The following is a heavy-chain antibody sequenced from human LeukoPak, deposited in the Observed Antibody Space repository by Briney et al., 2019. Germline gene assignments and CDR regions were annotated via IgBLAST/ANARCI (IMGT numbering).Heavy chain of an antibody. Sequence: GGSLRLSRAASGLTFTTYAMNWVRQAPGRGLEWVSSIEPSGFTIFYANSVKGRFTISRDNAKNSLYQQMNSLRPDDTALYFCASGIRERGFDYWGHGTLVTVSS. CDR2: IEPSGFTI. V-gene: IGHV3-21*01. J-gene: IGHJ4*01. D-gene: IGHD1-1*01. CDR1: GLTFTTYA. CDR3: ASGIRERGFDY.